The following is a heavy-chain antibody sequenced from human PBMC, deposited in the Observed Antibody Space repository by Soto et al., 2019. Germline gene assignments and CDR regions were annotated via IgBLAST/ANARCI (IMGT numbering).Heavy chain of an antibody. CDR3: ARSTPYYDFWSVLSPFDH. D-gene: IGHD3-3*01. V-gene: IGHV3-33*01. Sequence: PXGSLRLSCSAAGFTLSSYGMHWVRQAPGKGLEWVAVILYDGSNKYYADSVKGRFTISRDNSKNTLYLQMNSLRAEDTAVYYCARSTPYYDFWSVLSPFDHWGQGTLVTVSS. J-gene: IGHJ5*02. CDR1: GFTLSSYG. CDR2: ILYDGSNK.